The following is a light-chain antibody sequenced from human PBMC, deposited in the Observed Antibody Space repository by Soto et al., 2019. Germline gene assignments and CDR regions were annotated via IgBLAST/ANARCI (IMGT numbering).Light chain of an antibody. CDR2: AAS. Sequence: DIQMTQSPSSLSASVGDRVTITCRASQDISTYLAWYQQKPGKVPKLLIYAASTLQSGVPSRFSGSGSGTDFTLTISSLQPEDVATYYCQKYDSAPQTFGQGTNVEIK. J-gene: IGKJ1*01. CDR1: QDISTY. V-gene: IGKV1-27*01. CDR3: QKYDSAPQT.